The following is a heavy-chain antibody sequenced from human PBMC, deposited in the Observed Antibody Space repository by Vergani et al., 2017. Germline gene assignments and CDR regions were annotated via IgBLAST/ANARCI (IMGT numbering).Heavy chain of an antibody. CDR2: VGFDGSDT. CDR3: ARDGAGTIDFDY. Sequence: EVQLVESGGGLVQPGGSLRLSCAASGFPLSNAWIHWVRQGPGKGLEWVSRVGFDGSDTVYADSVKGRFTISKDSAMNTVHLQMTNVRAEDTAVYFCARDGAGTIDFDYWGPVILVTVSS. V-gene: IGHV3-74*01. CDR1: GFPLSNAW. D-gene: IGHD1-26*01. J-gene: IGHJ4*02.